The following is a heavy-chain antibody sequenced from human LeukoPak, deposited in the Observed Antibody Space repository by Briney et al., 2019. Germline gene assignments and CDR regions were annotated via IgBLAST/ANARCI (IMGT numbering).Heavy chain of an antibody. J-gene: IGHJ4*02. V-gene: IGHV3-21*01. CDR2: ISSSSSYI. Sequence: PGGSLRLSCAASGFTFSAYSMNWVRQAPGKGLEWVSSISSSSSYIYYADSVKGRFTISRDNAKNSLYLQMNSLRAEDTAVYYCAREARGDYYDSSGYPIFTDYWGQGTLVTVSS. D-gene: IGHD3-22*01. CDR3: AREARGDYYDSSGYPIFTDY. CDR1: GFTFSAYS.